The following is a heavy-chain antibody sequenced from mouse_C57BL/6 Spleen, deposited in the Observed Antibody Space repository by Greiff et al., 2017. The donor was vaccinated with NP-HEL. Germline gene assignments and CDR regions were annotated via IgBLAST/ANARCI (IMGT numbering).Heavy chain of an antibody. CDR3: ARYRYGYGYAMDY. J-gene: IGHJ4*01. CDR2: INPNNGGT. CDR1: GYTFTDYN. V-gene: IGHV1-22*01. D-gene: IGHD2-2*01. Sequence: EVQLQQSGPELVKPGASVKMSCKASGYTFTDYNMHWVKQSHGKSLEWIGYINPNNGGTSYNQKFKGKATLTVNKSSSTAYMELRSLTSEDSAVYYCARYRYGYGYAMDYWGQGTSVTVSS.